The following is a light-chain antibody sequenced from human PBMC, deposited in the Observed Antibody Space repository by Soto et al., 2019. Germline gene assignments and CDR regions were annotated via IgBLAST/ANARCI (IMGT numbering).Light chain of an antibody. Sequence: PGERATLSCRASQSIRSSSLAWSQQKPGQAPRLLIYGSSSRATGIPDRFSGGGSGTDFSLTISRLETEEFSVYYCHQYGSSPLTFGGGTKVDIK. CDR2: GSS. V-gene: IGKV3-20*01. CDR3: HQYGSSPLT. CDR1: QSIRSSS. J-gene: IGKJ4*01.